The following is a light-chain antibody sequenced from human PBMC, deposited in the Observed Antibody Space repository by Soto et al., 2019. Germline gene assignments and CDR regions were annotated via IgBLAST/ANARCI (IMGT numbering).Light chain of an antibody. CDR2: KAS. CDR3: QQYNSYPIT. J-gene: IGKJ5*01. Sequence: DIQMTQSPSTLSASVGDRVTITCRASQSISSWLAWYQQKPGKAPKLLIYKASSLESVVPSRFSGSGSGTEFTLTISSLQPDDFATYYCQQYNSYPITLGQGTRLEIK. V-gene: IGKV1-5*03. CDR1: QSISSW.